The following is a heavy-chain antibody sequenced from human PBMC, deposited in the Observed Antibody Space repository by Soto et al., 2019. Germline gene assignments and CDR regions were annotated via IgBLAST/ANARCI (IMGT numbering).Heavy chain of an antibody. CDR3: AKDKRYRAAAVNWYFDL. D-gene: IGHD6-13*01. CDR2: IRYDRRNK. Sequence: PGGSLRLSCAASGFTLSNYAVNWVRQAPGKGLEWVADIRYDRRNKYYADSVKGRFTISRDNSKNTLYLQMNSLRAEDTAVYYCAKDKRYRAAAVNWYFDLWGRGTLVTVSS. CDR1: GFTLSNYA. J-gene: IGHJ2*01. V-gene: IGHV3-30*04.